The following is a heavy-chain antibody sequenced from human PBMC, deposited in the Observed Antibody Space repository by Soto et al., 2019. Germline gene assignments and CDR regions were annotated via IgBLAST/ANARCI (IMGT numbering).Heavy chain of an antibody. V-gene: IGHV5-51*01. CDR3: ARQGQWLDLDP. CDR2: IYPGDSDT. Sequence: XESVKISCKGSGDSLTSYWIGWVRQMPGKGLEWMGIIYPGDSDTRYSPSFQGQVTISADKSISTAYLQWSSLKASDTAMYYCARQGQWLDLDPWGQGTLVTVSS. J-gene: IGHJ5*02. CDR1: GDSLTSYW. D-gene: IGHD6-19*01.